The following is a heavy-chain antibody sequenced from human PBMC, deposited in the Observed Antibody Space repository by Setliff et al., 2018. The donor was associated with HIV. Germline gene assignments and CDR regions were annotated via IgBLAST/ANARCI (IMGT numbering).Heavy chain of an antibody. V-gene: IGHV1-18*01. Sequence: VASVKVSCKASGGTFSSYAISWVRQAPGQGLEWMGWISAYNGNTNYAQKLQGRVTMTTDTSTSTAYMELRSLRSDDTAVYYCARDSEEWELLVYFQHWGQGTLVTVSS. CDR2: ISAYNGNT. D-gene: IGHD1-26*01. CDR1: GGTFSSYA. J-gene: IGHJ1*01. CDR3: ARDSEEWELLVYFQH.